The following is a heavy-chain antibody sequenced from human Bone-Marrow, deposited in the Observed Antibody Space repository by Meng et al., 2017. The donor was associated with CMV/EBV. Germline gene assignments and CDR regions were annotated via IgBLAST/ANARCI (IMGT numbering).Heavy chain of an antibody. D-gene: IGHD3-16*01. J-gene: IGHJ6*02. CDR1: GFTFSSYS. Sequence: GESLKISCAASGFTFSSYSMNWVRQAPGKGLEWVSYISSSSSTIYYADSVKGRFTISRDNAKNSLYLQMNSLRAEDTAVYYCARRREAVWGNYYYYYGMDVWGQGTTVTVSS. V-gene: IGHV3-48*04. CDR2: ISSSSSTI. CDR3: ARRREAVWGNYYYYYGMDV.